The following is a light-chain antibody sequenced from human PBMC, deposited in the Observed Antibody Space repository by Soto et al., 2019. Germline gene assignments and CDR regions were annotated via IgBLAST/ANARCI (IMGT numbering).Light chain of an antibody. CDR3: QQLNAYPYT. CDR2: AAS. J-gene: IGKJ2*01. CDR1: QGISSY. V-gene: IGKV1-9*01. Sequence: IQLTQSPSSLSASVGDRVTITCRASQGISSYFAWYQQKPGKAPKVLIYAASTLQNGVPPRFSGSGSGTDFTLTISSLQPEDVATYYCQQLNAYPYTFGQGNQLEIK.